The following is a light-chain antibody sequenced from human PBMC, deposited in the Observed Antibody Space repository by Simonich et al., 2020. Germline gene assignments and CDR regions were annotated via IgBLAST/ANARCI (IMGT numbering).Light chain of an antibody. CDR1: SSDVGSYNL. V-gene: IGLV2-14*02. CDR3: SSYTSSSTLV. CDR2: EGS. J-gene: IGLJ2*01. Sequence: QSVLTHPASVSGSPGQSITISCTGTSSDVGSYNLVSWYQQHPGKAPKLMIYEGSKRHSGVSNRFSGSKSGNTASLTISGLQAEDEADYYCSSYTSSSTLVFGGGTKLTVL.